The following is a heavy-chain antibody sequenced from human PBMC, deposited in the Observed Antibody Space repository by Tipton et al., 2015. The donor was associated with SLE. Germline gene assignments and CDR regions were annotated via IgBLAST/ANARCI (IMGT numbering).Heavy chain of an antibody. V-gene: IGHV4-34*12. CDR1: GDSLSGQY. Sequence: TLSLTCSVYGDSLSGQYWSWIRQPPGKGLEWIGEVFRGGSTNYSPSLESRVTITVDMSKNQFSLRLISVTAADTAVYYCARASDWNYVDFDYWGQGTLVTVSS. CDR3: ARASDWNYVDFDY. J-gene: IGHJ4*02. D-gene: IGHD1-7*01. CDR2: VFRGGST.